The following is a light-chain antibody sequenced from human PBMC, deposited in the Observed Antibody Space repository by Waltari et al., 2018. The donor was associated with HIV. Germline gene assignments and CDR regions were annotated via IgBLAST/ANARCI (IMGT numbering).Light chain of an antibody. Sequence: IQMTQSPSSLSASIGDTVTITCRASQSISEYLNWYQETPGNAPKLLIYVASSLQIGVPSRFSGSGSGTDFTLTISNLQPEDFATYFCQQSYSTPLTFGAGTKVEIK. J-gene: IGKJ4*01. CDR1: QSISEY. V-gene: IGKV1-39*01. CDR3: QQSYSTPLT. CDR2: VAS.